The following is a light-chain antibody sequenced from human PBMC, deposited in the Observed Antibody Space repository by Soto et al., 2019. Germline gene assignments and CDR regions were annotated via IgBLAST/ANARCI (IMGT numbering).Light chain of an antibody. J-gene: IGKJ3*01. V-gene: IGKV1-12*01. CDR3: QQANILPFT. CDR2: AAT. CDR1: QAIGVW. Sequence: DIQMTQSPSSVSASVGDRVTITCRASQAIGVWLAWYQQKPGKAPDLLIYAATRLHSGVPSRFSASGSGTDFTLTISSLQPEDFATSVGQQANILPFTFGRGTTVDVK.